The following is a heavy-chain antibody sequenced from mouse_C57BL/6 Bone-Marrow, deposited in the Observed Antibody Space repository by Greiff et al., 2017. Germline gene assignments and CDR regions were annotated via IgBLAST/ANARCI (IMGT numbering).Heavy chain of an antibody. D-gene: IGHD2-4*01. Sequence: QVQLKQPGAELVKPGASVKLSCKASGYTFTSYWMHWVKQRPGQGLEWIGMIHPNSGSTNYNEKFKSKATLTVDKSSSTAYMQLSSLTSEDSAVYYCARSEIYYDYDKGGHYYAMDYWGQGTSVTVSS. CDR2: IHPNSGST. CDR3: ARSEIYYDYDKGGHYYAMDY. CDR1: GYTFTSYW. V-gene: IGHV1-64*01. J-gene: IGHJ4*01.